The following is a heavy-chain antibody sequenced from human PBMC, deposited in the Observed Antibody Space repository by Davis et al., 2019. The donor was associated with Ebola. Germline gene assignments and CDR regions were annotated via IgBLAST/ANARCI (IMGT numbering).Heavy chain of an antibody. CDR1: GGSISSYY. CDR3: ARAEIVVPAARQYYYYYYMDV. D-gene: IGHD2-2*01. J-gene: IGHJ6*03. Sequence: PSETLSLTCTVSGGSISSYYWSWIRQPPGKGLEWIGYIYYSGSTNYNPSLKSRVTISVDTSKNQFSLKLSSVTAADTAVYYCARAEIVVPAARQYYYYYYMDVWGKGTTVTVSS. V-gene: IGHV4-59*01. CDR2: IYYSGST.